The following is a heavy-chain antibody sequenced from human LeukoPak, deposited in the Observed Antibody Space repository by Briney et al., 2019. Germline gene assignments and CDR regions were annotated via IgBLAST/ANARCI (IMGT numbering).Heavy chain of an antibody. Sequence: GGSLRLSCAASGFTLSSYAMHWVRQAPGKGLEWVAVISYDGSNKYYADSVKGRFTISRVNSKNTLYLQMNSLRAEDTAVYYCARRESDDGMDVWGQGTTVTVSS. D-gene: IGHD3-10*01. CDR3: ARRESDDGMDV. CDR2: ISYDGSNK. J-gene: IGHJ6*02. CDR1: GFTLSSYA. V-gene: IGHV3-30-3*01.